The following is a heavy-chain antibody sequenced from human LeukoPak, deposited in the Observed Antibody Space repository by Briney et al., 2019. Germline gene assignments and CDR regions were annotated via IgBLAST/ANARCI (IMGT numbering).Heavy chain of an antibody. D-gene: IGHD1-26*01. CDR2: IYPGDSDT. V-gene: IGHV5-51*01. CDR3: ARLHWGNSGRYLDY. Sequence: GESLKISCKGSGYSFATYWIGWVRQMPGKGLEWMGIIYPGDSDTRYSPSFQGQVTISGDKSISTAYLQWSTLKASDTAMHYCARLHWGNSGRYLDYWGQGTLVTVSS. CDR1: GYSFATYW. J-gene: IGHJ4*02.